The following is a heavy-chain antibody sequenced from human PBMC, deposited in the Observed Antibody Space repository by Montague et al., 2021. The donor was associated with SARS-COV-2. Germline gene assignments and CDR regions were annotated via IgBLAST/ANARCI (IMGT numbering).Heavy chain of an antibody. D-gene: IGHD3-9*01. J-gene: IGHJ5*02. Sequence: SETLSLTYTVSGGSIRTSSYYWGWLRQPPGKGLDWIGSIYYSGSTYYNPSLKSRVTISVDTSKNQLSLKLSSVTAADTAVYYCTRGRAISTLFVPHQRWFDPWGQGTPVTVSS. CDR2: IYYSGST. CDR3: TRGRAISTLFVPHQRWFDP. V-gene: IGHV4-39*07. CDR1: GGSIRTSSYY.